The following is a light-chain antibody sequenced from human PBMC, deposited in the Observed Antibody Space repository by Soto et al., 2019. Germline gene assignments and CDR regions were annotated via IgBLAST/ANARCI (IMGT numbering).Light chain of an antibody. Sequence: DIQMTHSPSSLSASVGDRVTITCRASQGISNYLAWFQHKPGKVXKRLIYAASSLQSGVPSRFSGSGSGTEFTLTISSLQPDDFANYYCQQFNSYSPGAFGQGTKVDIK. CDR3: QQFNSYSPGA. V-gene: IGKV1-16*01. CDR1: QGISNY. CDR2: AAS. J-gene: IGKJ1*01.